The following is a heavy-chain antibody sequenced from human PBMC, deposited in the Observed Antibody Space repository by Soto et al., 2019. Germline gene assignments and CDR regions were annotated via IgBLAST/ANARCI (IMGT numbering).Heavy chain of an antibody. V-gene: IGHV3-30-3*01. CDR2: VSYGDSNK. CDR3: ARSGFYGSGILYFYGVDV. CDR1: GFTFSAYA. Sequence: QVQLVESGSGEVQPGRSLRLSCAASGFTFSAYALHWVRQAPGTGLEWVATVSYGDSNKYYADSVKGRFTISRDNSKKTLFLQMNSLKVEDTAIYYCARSGFYGSGILYFYGVDVWGQGTTVTVSS. J-gene: IGHJ6*02. D-gene: IGHD3-10*01.